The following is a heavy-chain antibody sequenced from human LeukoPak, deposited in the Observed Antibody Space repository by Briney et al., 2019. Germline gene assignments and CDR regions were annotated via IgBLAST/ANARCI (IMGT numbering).Heavy chain of an antibody. V-gene: IGHV4-39*07. CDR1: GGSVSSRGYY. CDR3: RGRPRRGFGESKTRDY. J-gene: IGHJ4*02. D-gene: IGHD3-10*01. Sequence: SETLSLTCTVSGGSVSSRGYYWGWIRQPPGKGLEWIGSNDYRGNSYYIPSLKSRVTISIDTSKNQLSLKLSSVTAAETAVYYCRGRPRRGFGESKTRDYWGEGTLVTVSP. CDR2: NDYRGNS.